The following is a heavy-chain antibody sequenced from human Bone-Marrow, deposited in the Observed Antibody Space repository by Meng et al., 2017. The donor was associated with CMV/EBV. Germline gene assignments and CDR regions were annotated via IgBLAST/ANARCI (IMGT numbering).Heavy chain of an antibody. D-gene: IGHD5-24*01. CDR2: VQTKIDGEPT. J-gene: IGHJ4*02. CDR1: FTFSSAW. CDR3: TTDPLLWGAPYNFDY. V-gene: IGHV3-15*01. Sequence: FTFSSAWMSWVRQAPGKGLEWVGRVQTKIDGEPTDYAAPVKGRFTISRDDSKNTLYLQMSSLKTEDTAVYYCTTDPLLWGAPYNFDYWGQGTLVTVSS.